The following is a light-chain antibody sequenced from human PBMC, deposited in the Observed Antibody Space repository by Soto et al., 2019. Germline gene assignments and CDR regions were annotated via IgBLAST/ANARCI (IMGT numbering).Light chain of an antibody. J-gene: IGKJ4*01. V-gene: IGKV3-11*01. Sequence: EIVLTQSPGTLSLYPGERATLSCRASQSVSRYLAWYQQKPGQAPRLLIYDASYRASGIPDRFSGSGSGTDFTLTISSLQPEDFATYYCQQANSFSLTFGGGTKVDNK. CDR1: QSVSRY. CDR3: QQANSFSLT. CDR2: DAS.